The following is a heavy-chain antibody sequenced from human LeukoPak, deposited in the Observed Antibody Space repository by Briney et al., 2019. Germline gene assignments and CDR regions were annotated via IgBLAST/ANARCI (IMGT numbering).Heavy chain of an antibody. CDR1: GYTFTNYG. CDR2: ISTYNDNI. V-gene: IGHV1-18*01. CDR3: ARDYYDSSATHFDY. Sequence: ASVKVSCKASGYTFTNYGISWVRQAPGQGLEWMGWISTYNDNINFAQKFQGRVTITRDTSASTAYMELSSLRSEDTAVYYCARDYYDSSATHFDYWGQGTLVTVSS. J-gene: IGHJ4*02. D-gene: IGHD3-22*01.